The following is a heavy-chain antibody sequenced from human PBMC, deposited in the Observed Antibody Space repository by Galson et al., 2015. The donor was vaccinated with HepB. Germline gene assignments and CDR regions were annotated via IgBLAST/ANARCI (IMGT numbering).Heavy chain of an antibody. J-gene: IGHJ4*02. Sequence: ETLSLTCSVSGGSISSGGYYWSWIRQHPGKGLEWIGYIYYSGSTNYNPSLKSRVTISVDTSKNQFSLKLSSVTAADTAVYYCARHPLTTVKGGGGPYFDYWGQGTLVTVSS. CDR3: ARHPLTTVKGGGGPYFDY. CDR2: IYYSGST. V-gene: IGHV4-61*08. D-gene: IGHD4-11*01. CDR1: GGSISSGGYY.